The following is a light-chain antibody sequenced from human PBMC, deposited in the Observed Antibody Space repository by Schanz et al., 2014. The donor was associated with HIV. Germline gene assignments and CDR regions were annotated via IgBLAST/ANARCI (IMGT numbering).Light chain of an antibody. V-gene: IGLV2-14*03. Sequence: QSALTQPASVSGSPGQSITISCTGTSSDVGGYDYVSWYQHHPGKAPKLLIYGVSNRPSGVPNRFAGSKSGNTASLTISGLQAEDEADYFCSSYANSDTLEYVFGTGTKLTVL. CDR3: SSYANSDTLEYV. CDR2: GVS. J-gene: IGLJ1*01. CDR1: SSDVGGYDY.